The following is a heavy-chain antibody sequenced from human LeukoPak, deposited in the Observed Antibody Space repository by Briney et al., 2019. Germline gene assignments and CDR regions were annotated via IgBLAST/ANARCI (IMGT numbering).Heavy chain of an antibody. J-gene: IGHJ4*02. V-gene: IGHV3-23*01. Sequence: PGGSLRLSCAASGFTFDTYAMSWVRQAPGKGLEWVSAVSGGGDKTYYAASVKGRFTVSRDNSENTLYLQLNRLSAEDTAIYFCEKDPVRGYSRNCFDCWGQGTLVSVCS. CDR1: GFTFDTYA. D-gene: IGHD4-11*01. CDR3: EKDPVRGYSRNCFDC. CDR2: VSGGGDKT.